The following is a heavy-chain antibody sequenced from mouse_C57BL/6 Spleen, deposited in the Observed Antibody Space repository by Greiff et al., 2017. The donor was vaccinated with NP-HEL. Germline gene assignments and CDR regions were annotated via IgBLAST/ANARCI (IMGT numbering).Heavy chain of an antibody. CDR3: ARRGWDV. D-gene: IGHD4-1*01. J-gene: IGHJ3*02. V-gene: IGHV1-52*01. CDR1: GYTFTSYW. CDR2: IDPSDSET. Sequence: QVQLQQPGAELVRPGSSVKLSCKASGYTFTSYWMHWVQQRPIQGLEWIGNIDPSDSETHYNQKFKDKATLTVDKTSSTAYMQLSSLTSEGSAVYVGARRGWDVWGQGTLVTVSA.